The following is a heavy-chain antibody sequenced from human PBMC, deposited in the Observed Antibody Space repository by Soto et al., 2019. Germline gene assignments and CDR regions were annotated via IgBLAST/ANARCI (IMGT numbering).Heavy chain of an antibody. CDR1: GVTFVSYN. J-gene: IGHJ6*02. V-gene: IGHV3-48*01. CDR3: VAGNHYYGMDV. D-gene: IGHD3-10*01. CDR2: VSSGSANG. Sequence: EVQLVESGGGLVQPGGSLRLSCVASGVTFVSYNFNWVRQAPGKGLEWVSHVSSGSANGAYADSVKGRFIMSRDNAKKSLFLEMSSLRAEDTAVYYCVAGNHYYGMDVWGQGTTVTVSS.